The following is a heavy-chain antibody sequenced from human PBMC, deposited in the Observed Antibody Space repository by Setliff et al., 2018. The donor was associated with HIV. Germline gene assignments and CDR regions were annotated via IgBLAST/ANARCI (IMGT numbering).Heavy chain of an antibody. CDR1: GGSFPAYY. Sequence: PSETLSLTCAVYGGSFPAYYWNWVRQSPGKGLEWIGEINYSGDTTYNPSLKSRVNMFIDTSKKQFPLKVASVTAADTAVYYCVRQHGDYAFGSWGQGTLVTVSS. D-gene: IGHD4-17*01. CDR3: VRQHGDYAFGS. CDR2: INYSGDT. V-gene: IGHV4-34*01. J-gene: IGHJ5*01.